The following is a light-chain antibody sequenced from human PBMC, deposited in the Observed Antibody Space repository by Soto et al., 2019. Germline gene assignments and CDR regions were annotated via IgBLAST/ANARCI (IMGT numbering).Light chain of an antibody. Sequence: EIVMTQSPATLSVSPGERATLSCRASQSLSSNLAWYQQKPGQAPRLLIYGASTRATGIPARFSGSGSGTEFTLTISSLQSEDFAVYYCQQYNNAWTFGQGTKVDIK. CDR1: QSLSSN. CDR3: QQYNNAWT. V-gene: IGKV3-15*01. J-gene: IGKJ1*01. CDR2: GAS.